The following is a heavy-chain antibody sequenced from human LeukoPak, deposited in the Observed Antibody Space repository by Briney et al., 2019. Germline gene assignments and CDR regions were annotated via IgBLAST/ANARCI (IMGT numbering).Heavy chain of an antibody. Sequence: GGSLRLSCAASGFKFDDYGMSWVRHVPGRGLEWVSGTNWDGASTVYGDSVKGRFTISRDNVKNSLYLQMNSLRVEDTALYFCGRVYCSTTSCYDYYDYYMDVWGKGTTVTVSS. CDR3: GRVYCSTTSCYDYYDYYMDV. CDR1: GFKFDDYG. V-gene: IGHV3-20*04. J-gene: IGHJ6*03. CDR2: TNWDGAST. D-gene: IGHD2-2*01.